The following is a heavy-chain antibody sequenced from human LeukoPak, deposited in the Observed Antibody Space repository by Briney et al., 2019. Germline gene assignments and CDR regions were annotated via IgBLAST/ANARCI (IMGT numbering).Heavy chain of an antibody. J-gene: IGHJ4*02. CDR1: DGSISSSTYY. CDR3: ARGHDFWSGYYSFDY. V-gene: IGHV4-39*07. D-gene: IGHD3-3*01. CDR2: IYYSGST. Sequence: PSETLSLTCTVSDGSISSSTYYWGWIRQPPGKGLEWIGSIYYSGSTYYNPSLKSRVTISVDRSKNQFSLKLSSVTAADTAVYYCARGHDFWSGYYSFDYWGQGTLVTVSS.